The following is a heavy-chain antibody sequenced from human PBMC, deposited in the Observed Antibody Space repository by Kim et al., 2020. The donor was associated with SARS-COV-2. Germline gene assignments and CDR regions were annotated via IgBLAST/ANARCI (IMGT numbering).Heavy chain of an antibody. V-gene: IGHV3-30*01. D-gene: IGHD2-2*01. CDR3: ASGGYQLPIDY. CDR2: K. Sequence: KQSADSVKGRLTISRDNSKNTLYLQMNSLRAEDTAVYYCASGGYQLPIDYWGQGTLVTVSS. J-gene: IGHJ4*02.